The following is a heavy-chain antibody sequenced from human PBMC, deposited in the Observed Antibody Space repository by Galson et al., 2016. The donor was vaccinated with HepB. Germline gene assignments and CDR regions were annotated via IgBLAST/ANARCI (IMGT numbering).Heavy chain of an antibody. CDR3: ARDSSFYNSTTPHDAFDI. D-gene: IGHD1-1*01. CDR2: VSSSGNT. J-gene: IGHJ3*02. Sequence: SETLSLTCSVSGSSVSGDSIRTHYWTWIRQPAGKGLEWVGRVSSSGNTDYSPSLRGRVTMSLDTSQNHFSLLLTSVTAADTAVYFCARDSSFYNSTTPHDAFDIGGQGTMVTVSS. CDR1: GDSIRTHY. V-gene: IGHV4-4*07.